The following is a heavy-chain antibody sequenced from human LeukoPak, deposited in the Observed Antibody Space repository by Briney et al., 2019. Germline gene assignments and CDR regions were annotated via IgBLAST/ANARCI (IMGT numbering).Heavy chain of an antibody. J-gene: IGHJ3*02. CDR3: ARELAYYYDSSGCYDAFDI. D-gene: IGHD3-22*01. V-gene: IGHV1-2*02. CDR2: INPNSGGT. Sequence: ASVKVSCKASGYTFTGYYMHWVRQAPGQGLEWMGWINPNSGGTNYAQKFQGRVTMTRDTSISTAYMELSRLRSDDTAVYYCARELAYYYDSSGCYDAFDIWGQGTMVTVSS. CDR1: GYTFTGYY.